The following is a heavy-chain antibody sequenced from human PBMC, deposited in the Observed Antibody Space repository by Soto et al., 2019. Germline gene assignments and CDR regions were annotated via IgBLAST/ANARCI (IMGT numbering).Heavy chain of an antibody. CDR1: GFTFDDYA. D-gene: IGHD4-17*01. CDR3: AKDVNSAALGDYGTTHYFDS. Sequence: GGSLRLSCAASGFTFDDYAMHWVRQTPGKGLEWVSGISWDAGSIAYADFVRGRFTISRNNARNSLYLQMNSLRAEDTAFYFCAKDVNSAALGDYGTTHYFDSWGQGSPVTVSS. CDR2: ISWDAGSI. V-gene: IGHV3-9*01. J-gene: IGHJ4*02.